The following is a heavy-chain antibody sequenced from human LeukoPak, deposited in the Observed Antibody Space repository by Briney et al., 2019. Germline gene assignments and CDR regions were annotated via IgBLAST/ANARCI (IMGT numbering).Heavy chain of an antibody. CDR3: AKDATMVRGHFHY. D-gene: IGHD3-10*01. J-gene: IGHJ4*02. CDR2: ISWNSGSI. V-gene: IGHV3-9*01. Sequence: GRSLRLSCAASGFTFYEDAMHWVRQAPGEGLEWGSGISWNSGSIGYADSVKGRFTISRDNAKTSLYLQMNSLRADDTALYYCAKDATMVRGHFHYWGQGTLVTVSS. CDR1: GFTFYEDA.